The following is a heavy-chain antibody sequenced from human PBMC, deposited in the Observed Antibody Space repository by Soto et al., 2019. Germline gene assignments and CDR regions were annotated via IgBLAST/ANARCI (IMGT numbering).Heavy chain of an antibody. CDR2: IIPILGIA. V-gene: IGHV1-69*08. D-gene: IGHD6-13*01. CDR1: GGTFSSYT. CDR3: ARDRIAAAGDYYYGMDV. J-gene: IGHJ6*02. Sequence: QVQLVQSGAEVKKPGSSVKVSYKASGGTFSSYTISWVRQAPGQGLEWMGRIIPILGIANYAQKFQGRVTITADKSTSTAYMELSSLRSEDTAVYYCARDRIAAAGDYYYGMDVWGQGTTVTVSS.